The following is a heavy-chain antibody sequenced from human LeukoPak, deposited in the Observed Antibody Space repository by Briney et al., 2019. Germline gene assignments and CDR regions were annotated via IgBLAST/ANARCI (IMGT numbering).Heavy chain of an antibody. CDR2: INHSGST. CDR3: ARGINDYGDYLVY. CDR1: GGSISGYY. Sequence: KPSETLSLTCTVSGGSISGYYWSWIRQPPGKGLEWIGEINHSGSTNYNPSLKSRVTISVDTSKNQFSLKLSSVTAADTAVYYCARGINDYGDYLVYWGQGTLVTVSS. V-gene: IGHV4-34*01. J-gene: IGHJ4*02. D-gene: IGHD4-17*01.